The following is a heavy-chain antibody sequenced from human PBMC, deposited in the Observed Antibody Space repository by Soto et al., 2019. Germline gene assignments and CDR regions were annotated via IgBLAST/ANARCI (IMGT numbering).Heavy chain of an antibody. D-gene: IGHD2-15*01. V-gene: IGHV4-30-2*01. CDR1: GGSISSGGYS. CDR3: AMYLIGGSLHGQAYYYGMDV. J-gene: IGHJ6*02. CDR2: IYHSGST. Sequence: PSETLSLTCAVSGGSISSGGYSWSWIRQPPGKGLEWIGYIYHSGSTYYNPSLKSRVTISVDRSKNQFSLKLSSVTAADTAVYYCAMYLIGGSLHGQAYYYGMDVWGQGTTVTVSS.